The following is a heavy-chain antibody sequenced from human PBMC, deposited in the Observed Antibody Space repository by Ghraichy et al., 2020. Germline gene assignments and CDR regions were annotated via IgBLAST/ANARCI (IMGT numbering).Heavy chain of an antibody. CDR2: ISSSSSTI. CDR3: ARAKMLYCTNGVCYLDWYFDL. CDR1: GFTFSSYS. D-gene: IGHD2-8*01. Sequence: GSLRLSCAASGFTFSSYSMNWVRQAPWKGLEWVSYISSSSSTIYYADSVKGRFTISRDNAKNSLYLQMNSLRDEDTAVYYCARAKMLYCTNGVCYLDWYFDLWGRGTLVTVSS. V-gene: IGHV3-48*02. J-gene: IGHJ2*01.